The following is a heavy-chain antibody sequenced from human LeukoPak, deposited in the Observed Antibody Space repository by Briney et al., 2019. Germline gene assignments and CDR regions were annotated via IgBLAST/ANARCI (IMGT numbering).Heavy chain of an antibody. V-gene: IGHV4-39*01. J-gene: IGHJ4*02. CDR2: MHYSGIT. CDR3: ARYPYGDSGVWQAFDY. Sequence: SETXSLTCIVSGGSISSGSDYWGWIXQPRGKGLEWIGSMHYSGITYYNPSLTSRVTISVDTSKNQFSLRLSSVTAADTAVYYCARYPYGDSGVWQAFDYWGQGTLVTVSS. CDR1: GGSISSGSDY. D-gene: IGHD2-21*02.